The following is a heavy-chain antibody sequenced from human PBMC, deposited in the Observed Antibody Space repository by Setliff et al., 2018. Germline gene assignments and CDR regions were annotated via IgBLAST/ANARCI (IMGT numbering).Heavy chain of an antibody. J-gene: IGHJ4*02. CDR2: FDPEDGET. D-gene: IGHD3-16*01. CDR3: ARGAYDSYYFDY. CDR1: GYTLTELS. V-gene: IGHV1-24*01. Sequence: ASVKVSCKVSGYTLTELSMHWVRQAPGKGLEWTGGFDPEDGETIYAQKFQGRVTMTEDTSTDTAYMELSSLRSEDTAVYYCARGAYDSYYFDYWGQGTLVTVSS.